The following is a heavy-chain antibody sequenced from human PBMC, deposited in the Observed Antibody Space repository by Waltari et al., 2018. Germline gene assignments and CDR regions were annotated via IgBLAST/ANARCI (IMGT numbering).Heavy chain of an antibody. CDR1: GYSISSGYY. V-gene: IGHV4-38-2*01. D-gene: IGHD6-13*01. CDR2: IYHSGGT. CDR3: ARRGSAAGDYYFDY. Sequence: QVQLQESGPGLVKPSETLSLTCAVSGYSISSGYYWGWIRQPPGKGLEWIGSIYHSGGTYDNPSLKIRVTISVDTSKNQFSLKLSSVTAADTAVYYCARRGSAAGDYYFDYWGQGTLVTVSS. J-gene: IGHJ4*02.